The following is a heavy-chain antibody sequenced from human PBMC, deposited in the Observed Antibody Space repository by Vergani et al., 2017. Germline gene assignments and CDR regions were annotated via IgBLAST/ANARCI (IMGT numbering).Heavy chain of an antibody. CDR2: IFSNDEK. Sequence: QVTLKESGPVLVKPTETLTLICTVSGFSLSNARMGVSWIRQPPGKALEWLAHIFSNDEKSYSTSLKSRLTISKDTSKSQVVLTMTNMDPVDTAPYYCAPIRADCSCTSCYKYYYYYFMDVWGKGTTVTVSS. CDR3: APIRADCSCTSCYKYYYYYFMDV. J-gene: IGHJ6*03. D-gene: IGHD2-2*02. V-gene: IGHV2-26*01. CDR1: GFSLSNARMG.